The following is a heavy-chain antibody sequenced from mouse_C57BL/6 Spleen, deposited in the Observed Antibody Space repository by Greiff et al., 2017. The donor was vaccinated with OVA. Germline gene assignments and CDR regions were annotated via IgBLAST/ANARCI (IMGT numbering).Heavy chain of an antibody. CDR3: ARGDYYGSSYGFAY. CDR1: GYTFTSYD. D-gene: IGHD1-1*01. CDR2: IYPRDGST. V-gene: IGHV1-85*01. J-gene: IGHJ3*01. Sequence: QVQLQQSGPELVKPGASVKLSCKASGYTFTSYDINWVKQRPGQGLEWIGWIYPRDGSTKYNEKFKGKATLTVDTSSSTAYMELRSLTSEDSAVYFCARGDYYGSSYGFAYWGQGTLVTVSA.